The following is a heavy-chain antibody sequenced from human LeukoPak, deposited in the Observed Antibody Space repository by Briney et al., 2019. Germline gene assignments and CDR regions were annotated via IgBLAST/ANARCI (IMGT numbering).Heavy chain of an antibody. V-gene: IGHV3-48*01. CDR2: ISSSSSGTI. Sequence: PGGSLRLSCVASGFTFSSYSINWVRQAPGKGLEWVSYISSSSSGTIYYADSVKGRFTISSDNAKNSLYLQMNSLRAEDTAVYYCVAIVGATKGLWGQGTLVTVSS. CDR1: GFTFSSYS. J-gene: IGHJ4*02. D-gene: IGHD1-26*01. CDR3: VAIVGATKGL.